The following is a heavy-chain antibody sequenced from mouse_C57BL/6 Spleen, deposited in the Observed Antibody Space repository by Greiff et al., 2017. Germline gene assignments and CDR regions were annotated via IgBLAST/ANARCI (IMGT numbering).Heavy chain of an antibody. D-gene: IGHD1-1*01. Sequence: EVQLQESVAELVRPGASVKLSCTASGFNIKNTYMPWVKQRPEQGLAWIGRIDPANGNPKYAPKFTGKATMTADTSSNTADLQLISLTSEDTAICYCAREFGVGGCYWGQCTTLTVSS. V-gene: IGHV14-3*01. CDR2: IDPANGNP. J-gene: IGHJ2*01. CDR1: GFNIKNTY. CDR3: AREFGVGGCY.